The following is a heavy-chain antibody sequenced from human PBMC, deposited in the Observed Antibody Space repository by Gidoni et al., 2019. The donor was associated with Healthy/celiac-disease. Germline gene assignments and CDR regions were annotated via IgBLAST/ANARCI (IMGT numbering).Heavy chain of an antibody. J-gene: IGHJ3*02. CDR2: IYYSGIT. D-gene: IGHD2-8*01. CDR1: GDSVSSGSYY. Sequence: QVQLQESGPGLVKPSETLSLTCTVSGDSVSSGSYYWSWIRQPPGKGLEWIGYIYYSGITNYNPSLKSRVTISVDTSKIQLSLRLSSVTAADTAVYYCAAYLPQGTNDSFDIWGQGTLFTVSS. CDR3: AAYLPQGTNDSFDI. V-gene: IGHV4-61*01.